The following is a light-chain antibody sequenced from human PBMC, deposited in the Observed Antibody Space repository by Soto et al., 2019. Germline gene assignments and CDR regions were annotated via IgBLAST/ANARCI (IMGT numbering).Light chain of an antibody. J-gene: IGLJ2*01. CDR2: AIS. CDR1: SSNIGAGYD. CDR3: QSYDNALGSSEA. Sequence: QPVLTQPPSVSGAPGQRVTISCTGSSSNIGAGYDVHWYQQFPGTAPKLLIYAISKRPSGVPDRFSSSRSGTSASLAITGLQAEDEADYYCQSYDNALGSSEAFGGGTKVTVL. V-gene: IGLV1-40*01.